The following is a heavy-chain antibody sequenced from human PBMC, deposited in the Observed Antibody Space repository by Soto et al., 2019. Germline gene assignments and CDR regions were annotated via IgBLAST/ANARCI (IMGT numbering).Heavy chain of an antibody. CDR1: GFPFSSYG. CDR2: IWYDGSNK. J-gene: IGHJ6*02. Sequence: GGSVRLSCGASGFPFSSYGMHWVRQAPGKGLDWVAVIWYDGSNKDYADSVKGRFTISRDNSKNTLFLQMNNLRVDDTAVYYCAREYPAWPLAYVLDVWGQGTTVTVSS. D-gene: IGHD3-16*01. CDR3: AREYPAWPLAYVLDV. V-gene: IGHV3-33*01.